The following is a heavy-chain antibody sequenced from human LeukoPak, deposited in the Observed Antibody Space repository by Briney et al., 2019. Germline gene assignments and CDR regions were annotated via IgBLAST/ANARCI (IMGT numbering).Heavy chain of an antibody. D-gene: IGHD3-10*01. CDR2: MNPNSGNT. V-gene: IGHV1-8*01. CDR1: GYTFTSYD. CDR3: ARGYSRMVRGVRCYYYMDV. J-gene: IGHJ6*03. Sequence: ASVKVSCKASGYTFTSYDINWVRQATGQGLEWMGWMNPNSGNTGYAQKFQGRVTMTRNTSISTAYMELSSLRSEDTAVYYCARGYSRMVRGVRCYYYMDVWGKGTTVTISS.